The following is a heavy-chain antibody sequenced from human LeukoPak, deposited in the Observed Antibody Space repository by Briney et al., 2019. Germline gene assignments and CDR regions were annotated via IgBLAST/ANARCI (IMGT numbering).Heavy chain of an antibody. CDR3: ARSPIAPGPYCGGDCLPRPFDY. CDR2: ISYDGSNK. CDR1: GFTFSSYA. V-gene: IGHV3-30-3*01. Sequence: PGGSLRLSCAASGFTFSSYAMHWVRQAPGKGLEWVAVISYDGSNKYYADSVKGRFTISRDNSKNTLYLQMNSLRAEDTAVYYCARSPIAPGPYCGGDCLPRPFDYWGQGTLVTVSS. J-gene: IGHJ4*02. D-gene: IGHD2-21*02.